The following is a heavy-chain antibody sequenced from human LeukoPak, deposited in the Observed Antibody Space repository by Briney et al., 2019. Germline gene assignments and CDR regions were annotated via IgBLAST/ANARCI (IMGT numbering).Heavy chain of an antibody. CDR1: GFSLSTSGMC. V-gene: IGHV2-70*11. D-gene: IGHD5-18*01. J-gene: IGHJ5*02. Sequence: SGPALVEPTQTLTLTCTFSGFSLSTSGMCVSWIRQPPGKALEWLARIDWDDDKYYSTSLKTRLTISKDTSKNQVVLTMTNMDPVDTATYYCARGGYSYGQDWFDPWGQGTLVTVSS. CDR3: ARGGYSYGQDWFDP. CDR2: IDWDDDK.